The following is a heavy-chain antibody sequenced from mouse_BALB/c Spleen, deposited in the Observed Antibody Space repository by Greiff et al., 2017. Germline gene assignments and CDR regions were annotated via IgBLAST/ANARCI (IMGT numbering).Heavy chain of an antibody. CDR1: GYSITSDYA. V-gene: IGHV3-2*02. J-gene: IGHJ1*01. CDR2: ISYSGST. CDR3: ARGPGYFDV. Sequence: EVKLVESGPGLVKPSQSLSLTCTVTGYSITSDYAWNWIRQFPGNKLEWMGYISYSGSTSYNPSLKSRISITRDTSKNQFFLQLNSVTTEDTATYYCARGPGYFDVWGAGTTVTVSS.